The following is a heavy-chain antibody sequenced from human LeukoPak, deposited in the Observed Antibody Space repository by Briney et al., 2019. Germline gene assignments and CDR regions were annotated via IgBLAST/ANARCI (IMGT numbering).Heavy chain of an antibody. J-gene: IGHJ6*03. CDR1: GFTFSTYA. D-gene: IGHD3-10*01. Sequence: GTSLRLSCAASGFTFSTYALNWVRQAPGKGLEWVSTISGSGKSTFYADSVKGRFTISRDNSKNTLYLQMNSLRAEDTAVYFCARGARLTMVRGVIRYYYMDVWGKGTTVTISS. CDR3: ARGARLTMVRGVIRYYYMDV. V-gene: IGHV3-23*01. CDR2: ISGSGKST.